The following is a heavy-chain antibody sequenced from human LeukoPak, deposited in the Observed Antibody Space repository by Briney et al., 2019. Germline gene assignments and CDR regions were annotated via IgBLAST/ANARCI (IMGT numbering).Heavy chain of an antibody. CDR2: INHSGST. J-gene: IGHJ5*02. D-gene: IGHD3-3*01. V-gene: IGHV4-34*01. CDR3: ARGVFTYYDFWSGYQNWFDP. CDR1: GGSFSGYY. Sequence: SETLSLTCAVYGGSFSGYYWSWIRQPPGKGLEWSGEINHSGSTNYNPSLKSRVTISVDTSKNQFSLKLSSVTAADTAVYYCARGVFTYYDFWSGYQNWFDPWGQGTLVIVSS.